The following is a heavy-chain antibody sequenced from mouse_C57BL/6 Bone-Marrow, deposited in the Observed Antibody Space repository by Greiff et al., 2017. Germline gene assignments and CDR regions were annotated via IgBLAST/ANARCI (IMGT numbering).Heavy chain of an antibody. CDR3: ARHFYYYGSSHWYFDV. D-gene: IGHD1-1*01. J-gene: IGHJ1*03. CDR1: GYTFTSYG. Sequence: VQRVESGAELARPGASVKLSCKASGYTFTSYGISWVKQRTGQGLEWIGEIYPRSGNTYYNEKFKGKAPLTADKSSSTAYMALRSLTSEDSAVYFYARHFYYYGSSHWYFDVWGTGTTVTVSS. V-gene: IGHV1-81*01. CDR2: IYPRSGNT.